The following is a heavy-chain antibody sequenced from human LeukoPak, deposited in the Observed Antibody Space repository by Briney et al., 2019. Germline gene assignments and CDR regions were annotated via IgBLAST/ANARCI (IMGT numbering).Heavy chain of an antibody. V-gene: IGHV4-59*01. J-gene: IGHJ4*02. CDR2: IYDSGTT. CDR3: ARETSLPGYSGGLGFNY. D-gene: IGHD6-19*01. Sequence: SETLSLTCSVSGASISNWYWSWIRQPPGKGLEWIGHIYDSGTTNYHPSLKTRVTISMDTSKSQVSLKLRSVTAADTAVYYCARETSLPGYSGGLGFNYWGQGTLVTVSS. CDR1: GASISNWY.